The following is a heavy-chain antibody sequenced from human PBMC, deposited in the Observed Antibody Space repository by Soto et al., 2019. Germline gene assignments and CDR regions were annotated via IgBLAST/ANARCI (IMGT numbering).Heavy chain of an antibody. CDR3: AKVGRIAAAGTWFDP. CDR1: SGSISGYF. V-gene: IGHV4-59*01. CDR2: IHYTGSS. Sequence: PSETLSLTCTVSSGSISGYFWSWIRQPPGKELELIAYIHYTGSSYYNPSLKSRVTISIGTSKNQFSLKLSSVSDADTAVYYCAKVGRIAAAGTWFDPWGQGTLVTVSS. D-gene: IGHD6-13*01. J-gene: IGHJ5*02.